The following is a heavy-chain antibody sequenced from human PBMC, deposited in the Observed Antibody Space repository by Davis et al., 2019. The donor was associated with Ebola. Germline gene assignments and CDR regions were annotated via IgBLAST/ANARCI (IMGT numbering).Heavy chain of an antibody. D-gene: IGHD2-2*01. CDR3: ARDLCCISTSCYVCYYYGMDV. CDR1: GFSFSSYW. J-gene: IGHJ6*02. V-gene: IGHV3-7*03. Sequence: PGGSLRLSCAASGFSFSSYWMSWVRQAPGKGLEWVAIIKQDESEKYYVDSVKGRFTISRDNAKNSLYLQMNSLRAEDTAVYYCARDLCCISTSCYVCYYYGMDVWGQGTTVTVSS. CDR2: IKQDESEK.